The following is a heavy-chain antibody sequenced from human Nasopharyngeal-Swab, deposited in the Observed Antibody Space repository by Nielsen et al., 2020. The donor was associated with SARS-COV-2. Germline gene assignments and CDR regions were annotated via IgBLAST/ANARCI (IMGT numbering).Heavy chain of an antibody. CDR1: GGTFSSYA. V-gene: IGHV1-69*04. D-gene: IGHD3-22*01. CDR3: AREEDDSSGYYSDY. Sequence: SVKVSCKASGGTFSSYAISWVRQAPGQGLEWMGRIIPILGIANYAQKFQGRVTITADKSTSTAYMELSSLRSEDTAVYYCAREEDDSSGYYSDYWGQGTLVTVFS. CDR2: IIPILGIA. J-gene: IGHJ4*02.